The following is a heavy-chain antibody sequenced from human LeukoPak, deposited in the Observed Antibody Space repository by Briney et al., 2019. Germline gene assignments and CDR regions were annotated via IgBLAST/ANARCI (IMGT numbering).Heavy chain of an antibody. Sequence: GGSLRLSCAASGFTFSSYSMNWVRQAPGKGLEWVSSISSSSYIYHADSVKGRFTISRDNSKNTLYLQMNSLRAEDTAVYYCARQAPTDYFDYWGQGTLVTVSS. V-gene: IGHV3-21*04. CDR2: ISSSSYI. J-gene: IGHJ4*02. CDR3: ARQAPTDYFDY. CDR1: GFTFSSYS.